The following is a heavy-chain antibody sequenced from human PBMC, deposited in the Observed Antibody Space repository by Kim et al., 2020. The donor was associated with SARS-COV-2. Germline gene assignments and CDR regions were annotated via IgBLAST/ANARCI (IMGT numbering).Heavy chain of an antibody. Sequence: KFQERVTITRDMSTSTAYMELSSLRSEDTAVYYCAAGLYDFWSGYSPFDYWGQGTLVTVSS. V-gene: IGHV1-58*01. CDR3: AAGLYDFWSGYSPFDY. J-gene: IGHJ4*02. D-gene: IGHD3-3*01.